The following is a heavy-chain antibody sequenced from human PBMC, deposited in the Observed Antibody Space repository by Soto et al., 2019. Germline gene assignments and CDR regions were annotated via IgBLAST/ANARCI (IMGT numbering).Heavy chain of an antibody. J-gene: IGHJ6*01. Sequence: QVQLVQSGAEVKKPGSSVKVSCKASGGTFSSYAISWVRQAPGQGLEWMGGIIPIFGTANYAQKFQGRVTITADESTSTVYMELSSRRSEHTAVYYCARDVGEGEPSTYHYYYYYGMDVW. CDR2: IIPIFGTA. CDR3: ARDVGEGEPSTYHYYYYYGMDV. D-gene: IGHD4-4*01. V-gene: IGHV1-69*01. CDR1: GGTFSSYA.